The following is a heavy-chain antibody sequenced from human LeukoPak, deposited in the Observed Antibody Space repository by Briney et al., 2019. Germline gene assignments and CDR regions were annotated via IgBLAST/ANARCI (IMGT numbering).Heavy chain of an antibody. Sequence: GGSLRLSCAASGFTFDNYAMTWVRQAPGRGLEWISTISGSGYTTYYADSVKGRFTISRDNSKNTLYLQMNSLRAEDTAVYYCARDGGYDFWSGYYQDYWGQGTLVTVSS. J-gene: IGHJ4*02. D-gene: IGHD3-3*01. CDR1: GFTFDNYA. CDR3: ARDGGYDFWSGYYQDY. V-gene: IGHV3-23*01. CDR2: ISGSGYTT.